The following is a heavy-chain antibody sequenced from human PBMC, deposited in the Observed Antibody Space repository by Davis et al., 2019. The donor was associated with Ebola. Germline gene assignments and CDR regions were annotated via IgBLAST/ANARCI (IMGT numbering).Heavy chain of an antibody. CDR1: GFTFSSYG. J-gene: IGHJ6*04. V-gene: IGHV3-33*01. Sequence: GESLKISCAASGFTFSSYGMHWVRQAPGKGLEWVAVIWYDGSNKYYADSVKGRFTISRDNSKNTLYLQMNSLRAEDTAVYYCAREGQLAMPAVSGMDVWGKGTTVTVSS. CDR2: IWYDGSNK. CDR3: AREGQLAMPAVSGMDV. D-gene: IGHD2-2*01.